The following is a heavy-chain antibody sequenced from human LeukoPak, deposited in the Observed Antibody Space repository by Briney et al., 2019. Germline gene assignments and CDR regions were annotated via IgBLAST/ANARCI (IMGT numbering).Heavy chain of an antibody. V-gene: IGHV4-34*01. CDR3: ARVRTPGYDFWSGPGNWFDP. D-gene: IGHD3-3*01. J-gene: IGHJ5*02. CDR1: GGSFSGYY. Sequence: PSETLSLTCAVYGGSFSGYYWSWIRQPPGKGLEWIGEINHSGSTNYNPSLKSRVTISVDTSKNQFSLKLSSVTAADTAVYYCARVRTPGYDFWSGPGNWFDPWGQGTLVTVSS. CDR2: INHSGST.